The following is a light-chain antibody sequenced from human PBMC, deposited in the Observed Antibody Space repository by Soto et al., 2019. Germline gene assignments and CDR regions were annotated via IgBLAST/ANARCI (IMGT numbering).Light chain of an antibody. V-gene: IGKV3-20*01. CDR1: QSVSSSY. CDR3: QHYGSSAL. Sequence: EIVLTQSPGTLSLSPGERATLSCRASQSVSSSYLAWYQQKPGQAPRLLIYGASSRATGIPDSCSGSGSGTDFTLTISSLEPEDFAVYYCQHYGSSALFGPGTKVDIK. CDR2: GAS. J-gene: IGKJ3*01.